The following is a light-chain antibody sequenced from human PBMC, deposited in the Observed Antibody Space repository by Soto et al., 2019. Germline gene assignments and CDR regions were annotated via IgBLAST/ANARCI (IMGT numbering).Light chain of an antibody. V-gene: IGKV3-11*01. CDR2: DTS. CDR3: QQRGNWPLYT. CDR1: QSISSY. Sequence: EIVLTQSPATLSLSPGERATLSCRASQSISSYLAWYQQKPGQAPRLLIYDTSIRATGIPARFSGSGSGTDFTLTISSLEPEDFAVYYCQQRGNWPLYTFGQGTKLEIK. J-gene: IGKJ2*01.